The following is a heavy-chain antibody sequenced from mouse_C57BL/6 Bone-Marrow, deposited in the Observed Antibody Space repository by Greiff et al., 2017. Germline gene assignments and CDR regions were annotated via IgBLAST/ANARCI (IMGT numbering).Heavy chain of an antibody. CDR2: ISYDGSN. J-gene: IGHJ1*03. D-gene: IGHD1-1*01. V-gene: IGHV3-6*01. CDR1: GYSITSGYY. Sequence: ESGPGLVKPSQSLSLTCSVTGYSITSGYYWNWIRQFPGNKLEWMGYISYDGSNNYKQSLKNRISITRDTSKNQFFLKLNSVTTEDTATYDCARGYYGSSWYCDVWGTGTTVTVSS. CDR3: ARGYYGSSWYCDV.